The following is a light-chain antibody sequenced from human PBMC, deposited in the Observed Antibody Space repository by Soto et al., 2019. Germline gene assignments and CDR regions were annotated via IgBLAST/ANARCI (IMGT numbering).Light chain of an antibody. CDR1: QDINSY. J-gene: IGKJ4*01. CDR2: GAS. CDR3: QQLNSYPT. Sequence: VQLTQSPSFLSASVGDRVTFTCRASQDINSYLAWYQQKPGKAPKLLIYGASRLQNGVPSRFSGSGSGTEFTLTVSSLQPEDFATYYCQQLNSYPTFGGGTKVEIK. V-gene: IGKV1-9*01.